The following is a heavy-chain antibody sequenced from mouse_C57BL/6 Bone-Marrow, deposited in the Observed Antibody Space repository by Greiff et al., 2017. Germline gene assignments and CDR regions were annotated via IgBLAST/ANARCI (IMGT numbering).Heavy chain of an antibody. V-gene: IGHV1-4*01. CDR3: ARSGPFAY. CDR2: INPSSGYT. J-gene: IGHJ3*01. D-gene: IGHD3-1*01. CDR1: GYTFTSYT. Sequence: QVQLKESGAELARPGASVKMSCKASGYTFTSYTMHWVKPRPGQGLEWIGYINPSSGYTKYNQKFKDKATLTADNSSSTAYMQLSSLPSEDSAVYYCARSGPFAYWGQGTLVTVSA.